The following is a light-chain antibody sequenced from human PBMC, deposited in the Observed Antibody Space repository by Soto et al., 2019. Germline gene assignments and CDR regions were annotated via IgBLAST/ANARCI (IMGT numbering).Light chain of an antibody. CDR3: QHYNDWPPTWT. J-gene: IGKJ1*01. Sequence: EIVMTQSPATLSVSPGERATLSCRASQIVSSKLAWYQQKPGQAPRVLIHGASTRATGIPARFSGSGSGTEFTLTISSLQSEDFAVYYCQHYNDWPPTWTLGQGTKV. CDR1: QIVSSK. V-gene: IGKV3-15*01. CDR2: GAS.